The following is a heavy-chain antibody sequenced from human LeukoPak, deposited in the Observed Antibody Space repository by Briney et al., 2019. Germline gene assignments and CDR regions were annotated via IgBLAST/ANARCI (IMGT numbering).Heavy chain of an antibody. D-gene: IGHD3-22*01. CDR2: MNSDGSTT. J-gene: IGHJ3*02. Sequence: PGGSLRLSCAASGFTFSSYWIYWVRQAPGKGLVWVSRMNSDGSTTNYADSVKGRFIISRDNAKNTLYLQMNSLRAEDTAVYYCARGRAGYYFDAFDIWGQGTMVTVSS. V-gene: IGHV3-74*01. CDR3: ARGRAGYYFDAFDI. CDR1: GFTFSSYW.